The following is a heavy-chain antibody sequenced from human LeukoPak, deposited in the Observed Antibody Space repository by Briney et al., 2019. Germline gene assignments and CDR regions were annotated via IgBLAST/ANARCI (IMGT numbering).Heavy chain of an antibody. Sequence: GESLKISCKGSGYSFTTYWIGCGRQMPGKGLKWMGIIYPGDSDTRYSPSFQGQVTISADKSISTAYLQWSSLKASDNAQYYCARTTFGSSWYYYYYMDICGKGTTVTVSS. CDR3: ARTTFGSSWYYYYYMDI. D-gene: IGHD6-13*01. CDR2: IYPGDSDT. V-gene: IGHV5-51*01. CDR1: GYSFTTYW. J-gene: IGHJ6*03.